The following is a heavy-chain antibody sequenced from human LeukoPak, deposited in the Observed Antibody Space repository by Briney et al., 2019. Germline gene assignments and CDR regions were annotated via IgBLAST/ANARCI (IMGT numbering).Heavy chain of an antibody. J-gene: IGHJ6*02. CDR1: GGSISSYY. D-gene: IGHD2-15*01. CDR3: ARHGCSGGSCYDYYYGMDV. Sequence: SETLSLTCTVSGGSISSYYWSWIRQPPGKGLEWIGYIYYSGSTNYNPSLKSRVTISADTSKNQFSLKLSSVTAADTAVYYCARHGCSGGSCYDYYYGMDVWGQGTTVTVSS. V-gene: IGHV4-59*08. CDR2: IYYSGST.